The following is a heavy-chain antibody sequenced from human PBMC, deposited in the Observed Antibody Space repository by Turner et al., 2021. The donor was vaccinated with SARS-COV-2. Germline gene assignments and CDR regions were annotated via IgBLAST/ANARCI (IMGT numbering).Heavy chain of an antibody. D-gene: IGHD3-22*01. CDR2: IIPIFGTV. CDR1: GGTFNTYA. V-gene: IGHV1-69*01. J-gene: IGHJ5*02. CDR3: TRARGVDYYDSSGQRFDP. Sequence: QVQLVQSGAEVKKPGSSVKVSCKASGGTFNTYAISWVRQAPGQGLEWMGGIIPIFGTVNYAQKFQGRVTITADESTSTAYMELSSLRSEDTAVYYCTRARGVDYYDSSGQRFDPWGQGTLVTVSS.